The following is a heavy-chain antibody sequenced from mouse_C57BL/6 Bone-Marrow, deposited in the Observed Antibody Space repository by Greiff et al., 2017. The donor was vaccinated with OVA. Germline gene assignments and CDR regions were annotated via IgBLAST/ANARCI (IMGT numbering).Heavy chain of an antibody. CDR1: GYTFTAYT. V-gene: IGHV1-62-2*01. Sequence: VQLQQSGAELVKPGASVKLSCKASGYTFTAYTIHWVKQRSGQGLEWIGWFYPGSGSIKYNENFKDKATLTADKSSSTVYLELSRLTSEDSAVYFCARRGLYYYGSNPYFDYWGQGTTLTVSS. J-gene: IGHJ2*01. D-gene: IGHD1-1*01. CDR3: ARRGLYYYGSNPYFDY. CDR2: FYPGSGSI.